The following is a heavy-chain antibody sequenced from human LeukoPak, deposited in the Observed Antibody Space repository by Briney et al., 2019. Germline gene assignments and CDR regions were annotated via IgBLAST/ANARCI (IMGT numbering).Heavy chain of an antibody. CDR1: GFTFNQHS. V-gene: IGHV3-7*01. D-gene: IGHD3/OR15-3a*01. Sequence: GGSLRLSCIASGFTFNQHSMSWVRQAPGKGLEWVASIRPDGSAVFYVDSVKGRFTFSRDNAKTSLDLQMNSLRAEDTAVYYCARFGLPYSIDLWGQGTMVTVSS. CDR2: IRPDGSAV. CDR3: ARFGLPYSIDL. J-gene: IGHJ6*02.